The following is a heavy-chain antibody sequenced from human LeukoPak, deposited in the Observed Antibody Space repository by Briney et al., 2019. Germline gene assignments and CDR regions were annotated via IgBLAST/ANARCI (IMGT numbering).Heavy chain of an antibody. CDR2: ISGSGSSI. CDR1: GFTFSSHA. J-gene: IGHJ5*02. V-gene: IGHV3-23*01. CDR3: AKDRARYYGSGSSPFDP. D-gene: IGHD3-10*01. Sequence: GGSLRLSCAASGFTFSSHAMSWVRQAPGKGLEWVSAISGSGSSIYYADSVKGRFTISRDNSKNTLYLQVNSLRAEDTAVYYCAKDRARYYGSGSSPFDPWGQGTLVTVSS.